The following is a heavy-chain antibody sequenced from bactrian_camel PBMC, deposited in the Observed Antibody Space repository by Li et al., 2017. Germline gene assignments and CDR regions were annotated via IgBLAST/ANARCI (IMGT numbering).Heavy chain of an antibody. J-gene: IGHJ4*01. D-gene: IGHD6*01. CDR3: AADTTSDWYTASWSYSVGRDRVDH. Sequence: QVQLVESGGGSVEAGGSLKLSCLVSGYVFGVCELGWYRQAPGKEREGVGARYSEDRISFTRYGDSVKGRFTLLHTRANNTLDLQMNNLKPEDTAMYYCAADTTSDWYTASWSYSVGRDRVDHWGQGTQVTVSP. CDR1: GYVFGVCE. CDR2: RYSEDRISFT. V-gene: IGHV3S53*01.